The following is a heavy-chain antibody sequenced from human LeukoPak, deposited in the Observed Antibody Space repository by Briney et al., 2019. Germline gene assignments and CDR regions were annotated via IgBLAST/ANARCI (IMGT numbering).Heavy chain of an antibody. V-gene: IGHV3-48*04. CDR2: ISSSSSTI. CDR1: GFTFSSYS. D-gene: IGHD3-3*01. J-gene: IGHJ5*02. CDR3: ARDKPFGGFDP. Sequence: GGSLRLSCAASGFTFSSYSMNWVRQAPGKGLEWVSYISSSSSTIYYADSVKGRFTISRDNAKNSLYLQMNSLRAEDTAVYYCARDKPFGGFDPWGQGTLVTVSS.